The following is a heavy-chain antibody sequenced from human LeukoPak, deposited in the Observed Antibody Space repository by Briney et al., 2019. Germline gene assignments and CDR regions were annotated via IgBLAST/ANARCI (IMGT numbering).Heavy chain of an antibody. J-gene: IGHJ4*02. CDR3: ARHHRSGYYEVDY. CDR2: IYYSGST. Sequence: PSETLSLTCPFPGGSLKSKDYFWGWIRQPPGKRPEGIGTIYYSGSTSYNPSLKGRVTMSVDTSKNQFSLKLSSVTAADTAVYYCARHHRSGYYEVDYWGQGTLVTVSS. V-gene: IGHV4-39*01. CDR1: GGSLKSKDYF. D-gene: IGHD6-25*01.